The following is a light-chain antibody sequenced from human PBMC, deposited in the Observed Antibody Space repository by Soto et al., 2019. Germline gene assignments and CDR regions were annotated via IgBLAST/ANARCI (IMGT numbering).Light chain of an antibody. CDR3: QTWGTGIGV. J-gene: IGLJ3*02. CDR2: INSDGSH. V-gene: IGLV4-69*01. CDR1: SAHNTYA. Sequence: QPVLTQSPSASASLGASVKLTCTLSSAHNTYAIAWHQQQPQKGPRFLLKINSDGSHNKGDGIPDRFSGSSSGAERYLTISSLQSEDEADYYCQTWGTGIGVFGAGTKLTVL.